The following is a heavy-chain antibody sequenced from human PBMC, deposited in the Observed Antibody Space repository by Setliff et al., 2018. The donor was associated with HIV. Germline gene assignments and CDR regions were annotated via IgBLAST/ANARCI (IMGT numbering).Heavy chain of an antibody. D-gene: IGHD3-10*02. CDR1: GGYMSGYY. V-gene: IGHV4-59*05. CDR2: LYYDGRF. Sequence: SETLSLTCTVSGGYMSGYYWAWFRRPPGQGLEWVASLYYDGRFYHSPSLRGRVSISVDRSTNQVFLQLTSVTARDTAIYYCAKCSGTWDYNWFDPWGPGTLVTVSS. J-gene: IGHJ5*02. CDR3: AKCSGTWDYNWFDP.